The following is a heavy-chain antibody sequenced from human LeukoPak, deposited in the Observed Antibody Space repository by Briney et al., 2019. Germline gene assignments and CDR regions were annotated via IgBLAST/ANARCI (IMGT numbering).Heavy chain of an antibody. J-gene: IGHJ4*02. Sequence: SETLFLTCTVSGGSMSSYYWSWIRQPPGKGLEWIGYIFYSGSTNYNPSLKSRVTLSVDTSKNQFSLKLGSVTAADTAVYYCVRAGIGYSFDSWGRGTLVTVSS. CDR3: VRAGIGYSFDS. CDR2: IFYSGST. D-gene: IGHD5-18*01. CDR1: GGSMSSYY. V-gene: IGHV4-59*08.